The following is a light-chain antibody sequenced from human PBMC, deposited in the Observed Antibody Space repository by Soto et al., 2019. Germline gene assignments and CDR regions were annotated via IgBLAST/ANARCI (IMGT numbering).Light chain of an antibody. CDR2: DAS. CDR3: QQRYNWPRFS. J-gene: IGKJ3*01. Sequence: EIVLTQSPATLSLSPGARATLSCRASQSLNNYLAWYQQKPGQAPRLLIYDASERATGIPARFSGSGSGTDFPLPISSPEPEYFAVYYCQQRYNWPRFSFGPGTRLDIK. CDR1: QSLNNY. V-gene: IGKV3-11*01.